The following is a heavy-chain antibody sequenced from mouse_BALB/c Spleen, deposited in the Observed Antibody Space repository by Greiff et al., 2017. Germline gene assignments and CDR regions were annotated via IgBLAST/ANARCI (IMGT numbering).Heavy chain of an antibody. D-gene: IGHD3-2*02. V-gene: IGHV1-5*01. Sequence: EVQLQQSGTVLARPGASVKMSCKASGYSFTSYWMHWVKQRPGQGLEWIGAIYPGNSDTSYNQKFKGKAKLTAVTSASTAYMELSSLTNEDSAVYYCTRGGYGYWYFDVWGAGTTVTVSS. J-gene: IGHJ1*01. CDR3: TRGGYGYWYFDV. CDR2: IYPGNSDT. CDR1: GYSFTSYW.